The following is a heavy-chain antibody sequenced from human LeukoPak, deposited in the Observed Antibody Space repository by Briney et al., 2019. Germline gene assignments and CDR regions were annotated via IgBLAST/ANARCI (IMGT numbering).Heavy chain of an antibody. CDR2: ISSSSSTI. V-gene: IGHV3-48*04. J-gene: IGHJ5*02. CDR3: AGDNSGSYYTA. CDR1: GFTFSSYS. Sequence: PGGSLRLSCAASGFTFSSYSMNWVRQAPGKGLEWVSYISSSSSTIYYADSVKGRFTISRDNAKNSLYLQMNSLRAEDTAVYYCAGDNSGSYYTAWGQGTLVTVSS. D-gene: IGHD1-26*01.